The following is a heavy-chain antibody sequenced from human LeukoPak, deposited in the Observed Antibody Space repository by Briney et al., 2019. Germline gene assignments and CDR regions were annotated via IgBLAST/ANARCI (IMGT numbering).Heavy chain of an antibody. CDR3: ARDTGFPFFDF. V-gene: IGHV1-8*02. J-gene: IGHJ4*01. CDR1: GYTFTSYG. Sequence: ASVKVSCKASGYTFTSYGITWVRQASGQGLEWMGWMNPNSGNTGYAQNFQGRVSMTRNTSINTAYMELSSLTSDDTAVYYCARDTGFPFFDFWGHGALVTVSS. CDR2: MNPNSGNT.